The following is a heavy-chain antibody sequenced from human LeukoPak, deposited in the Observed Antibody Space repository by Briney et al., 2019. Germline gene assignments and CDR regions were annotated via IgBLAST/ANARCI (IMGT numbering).Heavy chain of an antibody. D-gene: IGHD1-26*01. J-gene: IGHJ4*02. V-gene: IGHV3-11*03. CDR1: GFTFSDYY. CDR3: ARISGSYGFDY. Sequence: GGSLRLSCAASGFTFSDYYMSWIRQAPGKGLEWISYISSSTYTNYADSVKGRFTISRDNAKNSMYLQMNSLRAEDTAVYYCARISGSYGFDYWGQGTLVTVSS. CDR2: ISSSTYT.